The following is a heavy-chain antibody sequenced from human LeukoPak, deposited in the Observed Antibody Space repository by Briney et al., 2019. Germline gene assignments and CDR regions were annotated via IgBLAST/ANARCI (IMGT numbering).Heavy chain of an antibody. Sequence: GGSLRLSCAASGFTFSSYWMNWARQAPGKGLEWVASINHNGNVNYYVDSVKGRFTISRDNAKNSLYLQMSNLRAEDTAVYFCASNYGGWGQGTLVTVSS. CDR2: INHNGNVN. J-gene: IGHJ4*02. D-gene: IGHD4-11*01. CDR1: GFTFSSYW. V-gene: IGHV3-7*03. CDR3: ASNYGG.